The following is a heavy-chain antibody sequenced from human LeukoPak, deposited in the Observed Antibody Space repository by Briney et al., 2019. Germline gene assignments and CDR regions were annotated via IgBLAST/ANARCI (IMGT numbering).Heavy chain of an antibody. CDR2: INHSGST. D-gene: IGHD2-2*01. CDR3: ASLDRAGYCSSTSCQTGAFDY. Sequence: SETLSLTCAVYGGSFSGYYWSWIRQPPGKGLEWIGEINHSGSTNYNPSLKSRVTISVDTSKNQFSLKLSSVTAADTAVYYCASLDRAGYCSSTSCQTGAFDYWGQGTLVTVSS. CDR1: GGSFSGYY. V-gene: IGHV4-34*01. J-gene: IGHJ4*02.